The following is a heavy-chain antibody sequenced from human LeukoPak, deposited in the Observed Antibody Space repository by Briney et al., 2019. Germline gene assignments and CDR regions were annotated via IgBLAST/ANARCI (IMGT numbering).Heavy chain of an antibody. CDR2: IHYIGNT. V-gene: IGHV4-31*03. J-gene: IGHJ4*02. D-gene: IGHD3-3*01. CDR3: ARVRDDYFFDY. Sequence: SETLSLTCTVSGDSISTSGYYWSWICQHPGTGLEWIAYIHYIGNTYYNPSLESRVTMSVDTSSNQFSLNVASVTAADTAIYYCARVRDDYFFDYWGQGILVTVSS. CDR1: GDSISTSGYY.